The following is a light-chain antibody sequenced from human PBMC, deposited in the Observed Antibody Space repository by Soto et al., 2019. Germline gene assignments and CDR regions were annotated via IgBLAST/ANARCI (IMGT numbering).Light chain of an antibody. V-gene: IGKV1-9*01. CDR2: AAS. Sequence: DIQLTQSPSFLSASVGDRVTITCRASQGISRYLAWYQQKPGKAPKLLIYAASTLQSGVPSRFSGSGSGTAFTLTISSLQPEGFATYYCQQLNTYPHFGPGTKVDIK. J-gene: IGKJ3*01. CDR3: QQLNTYPH. CDR1: QGISRY.